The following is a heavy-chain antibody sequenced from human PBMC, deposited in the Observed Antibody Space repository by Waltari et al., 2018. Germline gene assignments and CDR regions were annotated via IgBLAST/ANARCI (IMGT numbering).Heavy chain of an antibody. D-gene: IGHD2-21*01. J-gene: IGHJ4*02. CDR3: AKDHGIAY. Sequence: QLLESGGGLVQPGGSRRLAGSDSGLTFSIFAMSWVRQAPGKGLEWVSGISNSGGDTYYADSVKGRFTISRDNSKKTLYLQMNNLRVEDTAVYYCAKDHGIAYWGQGTLVTVSS. CDR2: ISNSGGDT. V-gene: IGHV3-23*01. CDR1: GLTFSIFA.